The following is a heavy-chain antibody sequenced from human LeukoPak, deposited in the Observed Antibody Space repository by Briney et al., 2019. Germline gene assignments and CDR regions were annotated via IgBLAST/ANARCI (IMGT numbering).Heavy chain of an antibody. CDR3: ARGPDGYYYDSSGYYYVY. Sequence: GASVKVSCKASGYTFTGYYMHWVRQAPGQGLEWMGWINPNSGGTNYAQKFQGRVTMTRDMSISTAYMELSRLRSDDTAVYYCARGPDGYYYDSSGYYYVYWGQGTLVTVSS. CDR2: INPNSGGT. CDR1: GYTFTGYY. D-gene: IGHD3-22*01. V-gene: IGHV1-2*02. J-gene: IGHJ4*02.